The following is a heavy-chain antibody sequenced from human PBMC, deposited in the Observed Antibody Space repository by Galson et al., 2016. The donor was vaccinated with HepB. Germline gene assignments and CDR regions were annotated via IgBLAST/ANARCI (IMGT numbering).Heavy chain of an antibody. CDR3: AKSWDFWSGNPDH. J-gene: IGHJ5*02. CDR1: GFMFSGYA. D-gene: IGHD3-3*01. Sequence: SLRLSCAASGFMFSGYAMIWVRQAPGKGLHWVSSISGSGGTTYYADSVKGRFTISRDNSKDTLYLQMNSLTVEDPAMYYWAKSWDFWSGNPDHWGQGTLVTVSS. V-gene: IGHV3-23*01. CDR2: ISGSGGTT.